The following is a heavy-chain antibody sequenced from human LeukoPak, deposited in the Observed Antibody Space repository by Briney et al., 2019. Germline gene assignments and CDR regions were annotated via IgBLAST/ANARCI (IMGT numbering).Heavy chain of an antibody. Sequence: GASVKVSCKASGYTFTGYYMHWVRQAPGQGLEWMGWINPNSGGTNYAQKFQGRVTITADKSTSTAYMELSSLRSEDTAVYYCARDGESAWDGYNSPLDYWGQGTLVTVSS. J-gene: IGHJ4*02. CDR2: INPNSGGT. CDR3: ARDGESAWDGYNSPLDY. CDR1: GYTFTGYY. D-gene: IGHD5-24*01. V-gene: IGHV1-2*02.